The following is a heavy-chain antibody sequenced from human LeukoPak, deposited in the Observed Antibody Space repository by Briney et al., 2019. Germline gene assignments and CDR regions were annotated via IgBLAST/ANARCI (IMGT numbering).Heavy chain of an antibody. CDR3: AKRSDIVATYPYFDY. D-gene: IGHD5-12*01. J-gene: IGHJ4*02. CDR2: ISGSGGST. CDR1: GFTFSSYG. V-gene: IGHV3-23*01. Sequence: GGSLRLSCAASGFTFSSYGMSWVRQAPGKGLEWVSAISGSGGSTYYADSVKGRFTISRDNSKNTLYLQMNSLRAEDTAVYYCAKRSDIVATYPYFDYWGQGTLVTVSS.